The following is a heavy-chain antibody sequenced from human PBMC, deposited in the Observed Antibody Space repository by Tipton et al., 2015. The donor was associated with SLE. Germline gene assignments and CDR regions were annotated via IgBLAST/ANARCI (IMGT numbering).Heavy chain of an antibody. CDR1: GYTFTNYG. CDR2: ISGYRGQS. Sequence: QSGAEVKTPGAPVKVSCETSGYTFTNYGVSWVRQAPGLGLEWMGWISGYRGQSKYAEKFQGRLTMTTDTSAGIAYMELRSLRSDDTAVYYCARDSGLFYFDSWGQGTLVTVSS. J-gene: IGHJ4*02. D-gene: IGHD3/OR15-3a*01. CDR3: ARDSGLFYFDS. V-gene: IGHV1-18*01.